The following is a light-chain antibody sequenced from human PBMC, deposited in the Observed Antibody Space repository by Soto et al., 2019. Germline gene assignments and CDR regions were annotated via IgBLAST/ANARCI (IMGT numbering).Light chain of an antibody. CDR3: RQYGSSPTWT. Sequence: EIVLTQSPGTLSLSPGETATLSCRASQSVSSSYLAWYQQKPGQAPRLLIYGASSRATGIPDRFSGSGSGTDFTLTISRLEPEDFAVYYCRQYGSSPTWTFGQGTKVEIK. V-gene: IGKV3-20*01. J-gene: IGKJ1*01. CDR1: QSVSSSY. CDR2: GAS.